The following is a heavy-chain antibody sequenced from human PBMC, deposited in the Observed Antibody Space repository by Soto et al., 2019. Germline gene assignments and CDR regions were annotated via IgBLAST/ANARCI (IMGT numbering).Heavy chain of an antibody. D-gene: IGHD6-13*01. V-gene: IGHV1-69*01. Sequence: QVQLVQSGAEVKRPGSSVKVSCKASGGAFNNYAIYWVRQAPGQGLEWLGPIVPVFPSVYYAPRFQARLTITGNGSTNTESMMLTSLKSEDTAVEYCAREMSYTAAASFYYGLNVWGQGTSVTISS. CDR3: AREMSYTAAASFYYGLNV. CDR2: IVPVFPSV. CDR1: GGAFNNYA. J-gene: IGHJ6*02.